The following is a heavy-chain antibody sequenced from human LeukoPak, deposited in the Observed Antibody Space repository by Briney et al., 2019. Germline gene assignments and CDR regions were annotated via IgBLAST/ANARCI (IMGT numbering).Heavy chain of an antibody. J-gene: IGHJ6*02. Sequence: SQTLSLTCTVSGGSISSGGYYWRWIRQHPGKGLEWIGYIYYSGSTYYNPSLKSRVTISVDTSKNQFSLKLSSVTAADTAVYYCARDFWSGYYTGDYYYYGMDVWGQGTTVTVSS. CDR1: GGSISSGGYY. V-gene: IGHV4-31*03. CDR3: ARDFWSGYYTGDYYYYGMDV. D-gene: IGHD3-3*01. CDR2: IYYSGST.